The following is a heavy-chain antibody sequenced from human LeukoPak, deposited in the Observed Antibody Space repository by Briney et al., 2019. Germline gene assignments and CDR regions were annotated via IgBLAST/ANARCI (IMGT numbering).Heavy chain of an antibody. CDR3: AREDIAVAGNIDY. CDR2: MNPNSGNT. CDR1: GYTFTSYG. V-gene: IGHV1-8*03. J-gene: IGHJ4*02. Sequence: ASVKVSCKASGYTFTSYGISWVRPAPGQGLEWMGWMNPNSGNTGYAQKFQGRVTITRNTSISTAYMELSSLRSEDTAVYYCAREDIAVAGNIDYWGQGTLVTVSS. D-gene: IGHD6-19*01.